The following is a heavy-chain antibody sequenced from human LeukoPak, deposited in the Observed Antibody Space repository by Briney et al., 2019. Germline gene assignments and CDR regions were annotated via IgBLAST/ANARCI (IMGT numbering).Heavy chain of an antibody. Sequence: GGSLTLSCAASGFSFSIHGMGWVRRAPGKGPEWVAVISYDGTNKYYADSVKGRFTISRDNAKNSLYLQMNSLRAEDTAVYYCASGVTADYWGQGTLVTVSS. CDR3: ASGVTADY. CDR1: GFSFSIHG. J-gene: IGHJ4*02. CDR2: ISYDGTNK. V-gene: IGHV3-30*03. D-gene: IGHD4-23*01.